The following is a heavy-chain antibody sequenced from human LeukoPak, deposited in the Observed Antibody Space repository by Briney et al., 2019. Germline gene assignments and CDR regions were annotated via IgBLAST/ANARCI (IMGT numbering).Heavy chain of an antibody. D-gene: IGHD1-26*01. Sequence: AASVKVSCKASGYTFTAYYIHWVRQAPGQGLEWVGWINPNNGGTNYAQKFQGRVTMTGDTSISTSYMELSGLRSNDTAVYYCARGSGSLSWGQGTLVTVSS. J-gene: IGHJ5*02. CDR2: INPNNGGT. CDR3: ARGSGSLS. CDR1: GYTFTAYY. V-gene: IGHV1-2*02.